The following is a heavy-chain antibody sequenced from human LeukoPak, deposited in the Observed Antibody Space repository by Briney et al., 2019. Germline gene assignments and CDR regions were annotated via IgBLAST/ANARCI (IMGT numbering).Heavy chain of an antibody. CDR2: IRYDGSNK. V-gene: IGHV3-30*02. CDR1: GFTFSSYG. Sequence: PGGSLRLSCAASGFTFSSYGMHWVRQAPGKGLEWVAFIRYDGSNKYYADSVKGRFTISRDNSKNTLYLQMNSLRAEDTAVYYCAKIFFAGSGSYSYYYYMDVWGKGTTVTVSS. CDR3: AKIFFAGSGSYSYYYYMDV. D-gene: IGHD3-10*01. J-gene: IGHJ6*03.